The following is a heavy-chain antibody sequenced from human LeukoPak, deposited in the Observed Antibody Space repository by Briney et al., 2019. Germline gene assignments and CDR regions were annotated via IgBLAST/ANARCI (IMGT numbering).Heavy chain of an antibody. CDR3: ARDRNSGYSGYAFDC. J-gene: IGHJ4*02. V-gene: IGHV3-21*01. CDR1: GFTFSSYS. CDR2: ISTSSSYI. D-gene: IGHD5-12*01. Sequence: GGSLRLTCAASGFTFSSYSMNWVRQAPGKGLEWVSSISTSSSYIYYADSVKGRFTISRDNAKNSLYLHMNSLRAEDTAVYYCARDRNSGYSGYAFDCWGQGTLVTVSS.